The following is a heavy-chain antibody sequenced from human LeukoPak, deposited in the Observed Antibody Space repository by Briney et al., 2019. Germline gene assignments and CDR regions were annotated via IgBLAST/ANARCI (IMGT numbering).Heavy chain of an antibody. Sequence: PGGSLRLSCAASGFTFSIYAMSWVRQAPGKGLEWVSAISGSGGSTYYADSVKGRFTVSRDFSKNTLYLQMNSLRAEDTAVYYCARGGWGFDDGDYDYWGQGTLVTISS. CDR1: GFTFSIYA. J-gene: IGHJ4*02. CDR2: ISGSGGST. V-gene: IGHV3-23*01. CDR3: ARGGWGFDDGDYDY. D-gene: IGHD4-17*01.